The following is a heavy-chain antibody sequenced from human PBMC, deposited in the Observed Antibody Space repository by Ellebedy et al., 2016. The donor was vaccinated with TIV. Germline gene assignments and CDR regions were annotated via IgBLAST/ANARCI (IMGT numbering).Heavy chain of an antibody. V-gene: IGHV4-59*08. CDR3: ARHAAGGWYALDY. J-gene: IGHJ4*02. CDR2: MANSGIT. Sequence: MPSETLSLTCTLSGDSISRYLWSWIRQPPGKALEWIAYMANSGITSYNPSLNSRVTTSIDTSKNQFSLKLRSVTAADTAVYYCARHAAGGWYALDYWGQGTLVTVSS. D-gene: IGHD6-19*01. CDR1: GDSISRYL.